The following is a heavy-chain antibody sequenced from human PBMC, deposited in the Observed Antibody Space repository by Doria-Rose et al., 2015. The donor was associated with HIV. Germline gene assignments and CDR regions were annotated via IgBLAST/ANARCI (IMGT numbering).Heavy chain of an antibody. CDR2: ISSTSAYI. CDR1: GVTFSSHL. V-gene: IGHV3-21*01. CDR3: ATGVTLDY. D-gene: IGHD3-10*01. Sequence: VQLLESGGGLVRPGGSLRLSCATSGVTFSSHLINCVRHAPRQGLEWICSISSTSAYINYADSVRSRFTISRDNARNSLYLQMDSLRAEDTAIYYCATGVTLDYWGQGTLVTVSS. J-gene: IGHJ4*02.